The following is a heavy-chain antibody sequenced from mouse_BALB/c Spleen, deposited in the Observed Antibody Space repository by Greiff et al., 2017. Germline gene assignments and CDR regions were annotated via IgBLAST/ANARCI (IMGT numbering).Heavy chain of an antibody. CDR2: IWAGGST. D-gene: IGHD2-4*01. CDR3: ARDRARIYYDYEAGFAY. J-gene: IGHJ3*01. Sequence: VMLVESGPGLVAPSQSLSITCTVSGFSLTSYGVHWVRQPPGKGLEWLGVIWAGGSTNYNSALMSRLSISKDNSKSQVFLKMNSLQTDDTAMYYCARDRARIYYDYEAGFAYWGQGTLVTVSA. V-gene: IGHV2-9*02. CDR1: GFSLTSYG.